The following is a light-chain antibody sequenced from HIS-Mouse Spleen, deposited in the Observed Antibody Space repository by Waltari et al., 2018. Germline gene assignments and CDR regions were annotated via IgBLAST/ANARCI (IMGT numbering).Light chain of an antibody. Sequence: EIVLTQSPATLSLSPGERATLSCRASQSVSSYLAWYQQKPGQAPRLLNYDASNRATGIPARFSGSGSGTDFTLTISSLEPEDFAVYYCQQRSNWPPVPFGQGTRLEIK. V-gene: IGKV3-11*01. CDR3: QQRSNWPPVP. CDR2: DAS. CDR1: QSVSSY. J-gene: IGKJ5*01.